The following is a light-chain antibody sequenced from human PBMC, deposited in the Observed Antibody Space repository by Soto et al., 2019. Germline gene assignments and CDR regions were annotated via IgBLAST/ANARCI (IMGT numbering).Light chain of an antibody. J-gene: IGKJ1*01. CDR3: QQRSNWPRT. CDR1: ESISSSF. V-gene: IGKV3D-20*02. Sequence: EIVLTQSPGTLSLSPGERATLSCRASESISSSFLAWFQQKRGQAPRLLIYGASSRATGIPDRFSGSGSGTDFTLTISRLEPEDFAVYYCQQRSNWPRTFGQGTKVDIK. CDR2: GAS.